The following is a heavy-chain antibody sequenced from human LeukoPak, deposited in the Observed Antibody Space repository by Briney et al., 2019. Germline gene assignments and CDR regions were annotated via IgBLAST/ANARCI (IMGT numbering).Heavy chain of an antibody. V-gene: IGHV1-69*06. D-gene: IGHD1-26*01. CDR3: TRAVAAATFDY. Sequence: GASVKVPCKLSGDNLTTSAVTWVRQAPGQGLEWMGRLTPIFGTPAYAQRFQGRVTITADKSTTTAYMELSGLKSDDTAVYYCTRAVAAATFDYWGQGALVIVSP. CDR1: GDNLTTSA. CDR2: LTPIFGTP. J-gene: IGHJ4*02.